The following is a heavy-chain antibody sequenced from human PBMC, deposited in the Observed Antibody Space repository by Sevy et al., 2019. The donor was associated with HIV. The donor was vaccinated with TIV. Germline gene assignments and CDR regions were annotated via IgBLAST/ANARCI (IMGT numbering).Heavy chain of an antibody. CDR3: AKDIGNGYGYGSPPVDYYYGMDV. CDR2: ISWNSGSI. Sequence: GGSLRLSCAASGFTFDDYAMHWVRQAPGKGLEWVSGISWNSGSIGYADSVKGRFTISRDNAKNSLYLQMNSLRAEDTALYYCAKDIGNGYGYGSPPVDYYYGMDVWGQGTTVTVSS. J-gene: IGHJ6*02. V-gene: IGHV3-9*01. CDR1: GFTFDDYA. D-gene: IGHD5-18*01.